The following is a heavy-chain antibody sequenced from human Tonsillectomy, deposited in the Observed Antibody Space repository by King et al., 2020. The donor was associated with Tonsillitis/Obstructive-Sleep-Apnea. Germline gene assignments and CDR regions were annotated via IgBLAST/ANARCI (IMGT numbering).Heavy chain of an antibody. CDR2: INPNSGGT. V-gene: IGHV1-2*02. Sequence: VQLVQSGAEVKKPGASVKVSCKASGYTFTDYYLHWVRQAPGQGLEWMGWINPNSGGTKYAQKSQCRVSMTRDTSISTAYMELNRLRSDDTAVYYCARGDYYTMDVWGQGTTVTVSS. J-gene: IGHJ6*02. CDR3: ARGDYYTMDV. CDR1: GYTFTDYY.